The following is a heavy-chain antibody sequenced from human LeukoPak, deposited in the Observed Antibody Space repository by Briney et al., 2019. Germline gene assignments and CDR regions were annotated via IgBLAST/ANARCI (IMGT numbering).Heavy chain of an antibody. J-gene: IGHJ4*02. CDR3: ARPRYGDYITYYSDY. Sequence: GESPKISCKGSGYTFTSFWIGWVRQVPGKGLEWMGMIYPGDSDTRYSPSFQGQVTISADKSISTAYLQWSSLKASDTAMYYCARPRYGDYITYYSDYWGQGTLVTVSS. CDR2: IYPGDSDT. CDR1: GYTFTSFW. V-gene: IGHV5-51*01. D-gene: IGHD4-17*01.